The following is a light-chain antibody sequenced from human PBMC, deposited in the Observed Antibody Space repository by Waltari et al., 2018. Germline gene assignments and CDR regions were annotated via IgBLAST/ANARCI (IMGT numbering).Light chain of an antibody. Sequence: DIQMTQSPSSLSASVGDRVTITWQASQDISNNLNWYQQKPGKAPKLLNYDASKLETGVPSRFSGSGSGTDFTFTISSLQPEDIATYDCQQYDNLPYTFGQGTKLEIK. CDR1: QDISNN. CDR3: QQYDNLPYT. J-gene: IGKJ2*01. V-gene: IGKV1-33*01. CDR2: DAS.